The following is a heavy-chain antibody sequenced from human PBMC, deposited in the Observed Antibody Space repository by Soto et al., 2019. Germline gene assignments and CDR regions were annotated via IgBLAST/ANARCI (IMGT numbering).Heavy chain of an antibody. V-gene: IGHV4-59*08. D-gene: IGHD6-13*01. CDR2: IYYSGST. Sequence: PSETLSLTCTVSGGSISSYYWSWIRQPPGKGLEWIGYIYYSGSTNYNPSLKSRVTISVDTSKNQFSLNLSSVTAADTAVYYCARRIAAAGPFDYWGQGTLVTVSS. CDR3: ARRIAAAGPFDY. CDR1: GGSISSYY. J-gene: IGHJ4*02.